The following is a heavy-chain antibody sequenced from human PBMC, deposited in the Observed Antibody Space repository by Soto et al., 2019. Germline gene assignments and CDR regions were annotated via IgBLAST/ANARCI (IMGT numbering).Heavy chain of an antibody. CDR3: ATDNGPYFGSD. J-gene: IGHJ1*01. D-gene: IGHD2-8*01. CDR2: INPKTGVT. Sequence: QVQLVQSGAEVKKPGASVKVSCKASGYTITAHFLHWVRQAPGQGLEWMGWINPKTGVTDYSRKLRGSVNMSRDTSLNTAYMQLSRLTSDDTAVYFCATDNGPYFGSDWGRGTLVTVSS. V-gene: IGHV1-2*02. CDR1: GYTITAHF.